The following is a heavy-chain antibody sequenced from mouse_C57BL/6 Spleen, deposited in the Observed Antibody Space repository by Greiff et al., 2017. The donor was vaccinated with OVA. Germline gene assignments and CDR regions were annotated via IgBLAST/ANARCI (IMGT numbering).Heavy chain of an antibody. CDR3: ARDYGSSSWFAY. Sequence: EVQGVESGPELVKPGASVKISCKASGYSFTDYNMNWVKQSNGTSLEWIGVINPNYGTTSYNQKFKGKATLTVDQSSSTAYMQLNSLTSEDSAVYYCARDYGSSSWFAYWGQGTLVTVSA. D-gene: IGHD1-1*01. CDR1: GYSFTDYN. CDR2: INPNYGTT. V-gene: IGHV1-39*01. J-gene: IGHJ3*01.